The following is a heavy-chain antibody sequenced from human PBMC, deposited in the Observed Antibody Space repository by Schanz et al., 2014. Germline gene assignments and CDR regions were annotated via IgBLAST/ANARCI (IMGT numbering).Heavy chain of an antibody. CDR3: AKDHFGHYDSSGCSDCYYYGMDV. CDR1: GFSFSGFG. CDR2: ISYDGRNK. Sequence: QVQLVESGGGVVQPGRALRLSCAGSGFSFSGFGLHWGRQAPGKGLGGVAVISYDGRNKYFADSVKGRFTISRDNSKNTLFLQVNSLRAEDTAVYYCAKDHFGHYDSSGCSDCYYYGMDVWGQGTTVTVSS. D-gene: IGHD3-22*01. V-gene: IGHV3-30*18. J-gene: IGHJ6*02.